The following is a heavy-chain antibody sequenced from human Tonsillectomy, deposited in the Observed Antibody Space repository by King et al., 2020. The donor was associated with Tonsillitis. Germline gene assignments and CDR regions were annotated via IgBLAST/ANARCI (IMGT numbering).Heavy chain of an antibody. D-gene: IGHD3-22*01. Sequence: VQLVESGGGLVKPGGSLRLSCAASGFTFSSYTMNWVRQAPGKGLEWVSSISSGSSYIYYAASVRGRFTISRDSAKNSLYLQMNSLRAEDTAVYYWAHLVISDYWGQGTLVTVSS. V-gene: IGHV3-21*01. J-gene: IGHJ4*02. CDR1: GFTFSSYT. CDR2: ISSGSSYI. CDR3: AHLVISDY.